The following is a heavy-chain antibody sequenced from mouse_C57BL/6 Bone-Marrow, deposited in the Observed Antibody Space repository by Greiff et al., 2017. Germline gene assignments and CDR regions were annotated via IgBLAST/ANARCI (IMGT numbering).Heavy chain of an antibody. D-gene: IGHD3-2*02. CDR2: IDPNSGGT. V-gene: IGHV1-72*01. J-gene: IGHJ3*01. CDR1: GYTFTSYW. CDR3: SRQLRLRGAPSGLAY. Sequence: QVQLQQPGAELVKPGASVKLSCKASGYTFTSYWMHWVKQRPGRGLEWIGRIDPNSGGTKYNEKFKSKATLTVDKPSSTAYMQLSSLTSEDSAVYYCSRQLRLRGAPSGLAYWGQGTLVTVSA.